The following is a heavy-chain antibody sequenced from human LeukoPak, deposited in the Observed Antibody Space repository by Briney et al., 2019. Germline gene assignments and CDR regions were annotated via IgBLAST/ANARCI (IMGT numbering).Heavy chain of an antibody. V-gene: IGHV4-34*01. D-gene: IGHD5-18*01. CDR1: GGSFSGYY. J-gene: IGHJ6*02. CDR3: ARRGGYSYGYRGYYYGMDV. Sequence: KTSETLSLTCAVYGGSFSGYYWSWIRQPPGKGLEWIGEINHSGSTNYNPSLKSRVTVSVDTSKNQFSLKLSPVTAADTAVYYCARRGGYSYGYRGYYYGMDVWGQGTTVTVSS. CDR2: INHSGST.